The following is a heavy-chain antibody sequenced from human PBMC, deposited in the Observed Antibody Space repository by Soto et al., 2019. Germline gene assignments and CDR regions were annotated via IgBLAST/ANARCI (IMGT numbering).Heavy chain of an antibody. J-gene: IGHJ4*02. CDR1: GGSISSGGYY. CDR2: IYYSGST. V-gene: IGHV4-31*03. D-gene: IGHD1-26*01. Sequence: QVQLQESGPGLVKPSQTLSLTCTVSGGSISSGGYYWSWIRQHPGKGLEWIGYIYYSGSTYNNPSHKSRVSISVDTSKHQFSLKLSSVTAADTAVYYCARMYSGSFPDYWGQGTLVIVSS. CDR3: ARMYSGSFPDY.